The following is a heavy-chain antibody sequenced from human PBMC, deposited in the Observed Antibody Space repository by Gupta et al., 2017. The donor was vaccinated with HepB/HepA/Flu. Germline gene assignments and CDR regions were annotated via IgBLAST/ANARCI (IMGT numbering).Heavy chain of an antibody. CDR2: IRQDGSQK. Sequence: EVQLVESGGGLVQPGGSLRLSCAASGFIFTNYWMNWVRQAPGKGLEWVANIRQDGSQKYYVDSVKGRFTISRDNAKNSLYLQMNSLRADDTAVYYCAREPYYTSGGKDYYFDYWGQGTLVTVSS. J-gene: IGHJ4*02. CDR3: AREPYYTSGGKDYYFDY. V-gene: IGHV3-7*01. CDR1: GFIFTNYW. D-gene: IGHD3-10*01.